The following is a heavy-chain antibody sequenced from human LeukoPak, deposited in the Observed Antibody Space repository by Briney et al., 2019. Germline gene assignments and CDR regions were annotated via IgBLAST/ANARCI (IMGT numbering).Heavy chain of an antibody. CDR1: GFTFSSYA. V-gene: IGHV3-30-3*01. CDR2: ISYDGSNK. D-gene: IGHD4-23*01. J-gene: IGHJ4*02. Sequence: PGGSLRLSCAASGFTFSSYAMHWVRQAPGKGLEWVAVISYDGSNKYYADSVKGRFTISRDNSKNTLYLQMNSLRAEDTAVYYCARDEGATVVTKYYFDYWGQGTLVTVSS. CDR3: ARDEGATVVTKYYFDY.